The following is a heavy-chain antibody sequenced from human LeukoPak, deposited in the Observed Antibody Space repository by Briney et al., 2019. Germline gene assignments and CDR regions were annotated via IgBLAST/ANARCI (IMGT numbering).Heavy chain of an antibody. V-gene: IGHV1-46*01. CDR1: GYTFTSYY. Sequence: ASVKVSCKASGYTFTSYYMHWVRQAPGQGLGWMGIINPSGGSTSYAQKFQGRVTMTRDMSTSTVYMELRSLRSDDTAVYYCARSRYDDSSGYYYTPFDYWGQGTLVTVSS. D-gene: IGHD3-22*01. CDR3: ARSRYDDSSGYYYTPFDY. CDR2: INPSGGST. J-gene: IGHJ4*02.